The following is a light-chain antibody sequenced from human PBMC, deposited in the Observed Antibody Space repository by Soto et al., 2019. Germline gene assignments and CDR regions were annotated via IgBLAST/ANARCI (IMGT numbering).Light chain of an antibody. CDR2: GAS. CDR3: QKDVSSPPS. V-gene: IGKV3-20*01. J-gene: IGKJ1*01. CDR1: QSVNSNY. Sequence: EIVLTQSPGTLSLSPGERATLSCRASQSVNSNYLAWYRRKPGQAPSLLIYGASTRATGIPGRFSGSGSGTGFNLTITKLKPNNVAKTYGQKDVSSPPSFGQGTKVEVK.